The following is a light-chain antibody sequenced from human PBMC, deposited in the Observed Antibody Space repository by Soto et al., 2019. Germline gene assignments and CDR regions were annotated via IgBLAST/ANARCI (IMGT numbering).Light chain of an antibody. V-gene: IGLV2-8*01. CDR1: SSDVGGYNY. CDR3: SSYAGSKGVV. CDR2: DVS. Sequence: QSVLTQPPSASGSPGQSVTISCTGTSSDVGGYNYVSWYQQHPGKAPKLMIYDVSKRPSGVPDRFSGSKSGNTASLTVSGLQAEDEADYYCSSYAGSKGVVFGGGIKLTVL. J-gene: IGLJ2*01.